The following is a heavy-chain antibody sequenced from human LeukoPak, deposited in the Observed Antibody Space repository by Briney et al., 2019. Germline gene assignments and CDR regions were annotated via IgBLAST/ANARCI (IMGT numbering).Heavy chain of an antibody. D-gene: IGHD2-15*01. CDR1: GFTFSDYY. CDR2: ISSSSSTI. CDR3: AIFYCSGGSCYSVSSHGMDV. J-gene: IGHJ6*02. Sequence: PGGSLRLSCAASGFTFSDYYMSWIRQAPGKGLEWVSYISSSSSTIYYADSVKGRFTISRDNAKNSLYLQMNSLRAEDTAVYYCAIFYCSGGSCYSVSSHGMDVWGQGTTVTVSS. V-gene: IGHV3-11*01.